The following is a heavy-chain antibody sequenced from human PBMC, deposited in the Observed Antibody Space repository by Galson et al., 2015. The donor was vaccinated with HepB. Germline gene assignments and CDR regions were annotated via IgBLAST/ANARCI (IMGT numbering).Heavy chain of an antibody. CDR3: ATTRGWTASNL. Sequence: SVKVSCKVSGYPLTDLSMHWVRQAPGKGLEWMGGFDPEGGETVSAQRFQGRLIMTEDTSTDTAYMELSSLTSDDTAVYYCATTRGWTASNLWGQGTVVTVSS. J-gene: IGHJ3*01. CDR1: GYPLTDLS. CDR2: FDPEGGET. D-gene: IGHD2-15*01. V-gene: IGHV1-24*01.